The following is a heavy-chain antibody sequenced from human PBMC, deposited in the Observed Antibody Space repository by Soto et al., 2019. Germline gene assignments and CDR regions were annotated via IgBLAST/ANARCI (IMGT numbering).Heavy chain of an antibody. V-gene: IGHV3-7*03. CDR3: ARGRTYYDILTGYGIYFDY. CDR2: IKQEGSEK. Sequence: PGGTLRLSCTASELAFSSSWMSWAPEAAGWAVEWVANIKQEGSEKYYVDSVKGRFTISRDNAKNSLYLQMNSLRAEDTAVYYCARGRTYYDILTGYGIYFDYSGQGTLVTVPQ. J-gene: IGHJ4*02. CDR1: ELAFSSSW. D-gene: IGHD3-9*01.